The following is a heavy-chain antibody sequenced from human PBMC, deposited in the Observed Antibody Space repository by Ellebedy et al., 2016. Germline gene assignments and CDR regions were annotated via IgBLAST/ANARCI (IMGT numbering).Heavy chain of an antibody. CDR1: GGSFSGYY. D-gene: IGHD3-10*01. V-gene: IGHV4-34*01. J-gene: IGHJ5*02. Sequence: GSLRLSXAVYGGSFSGYYWSWIRQPPGKGLEWIGEINHSGSTNYNPSLKSRITISVDTSKKQFSLKLSSVTAADTAVYYCARSPPDYYGPWGQGTLVTVSS. CDR3: ARSPPDYYGP. CDR2: INHSGST.